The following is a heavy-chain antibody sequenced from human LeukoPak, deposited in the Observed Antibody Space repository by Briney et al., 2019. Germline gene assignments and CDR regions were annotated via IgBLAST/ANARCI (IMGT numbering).Heavy chain of an antibody. Sequence: SETLSLTCTVSGGSISSSSYYWGWIRQPPGKGLEWIGSIYYSGSTYYNPSLKSRVTISVDTSKNQFSLKPSSVTAADTAVYYCARDIAHCSGGKCYNIRFDFWGQGTLVTVSS. D-gene: IGHD2-15*01. CDR3: ARDIAHCSGGKCYNIRFDF. CDR2: IYYSGST. V-gene: IGHV4-39*07. J-gene: IGHJ5*01. CDR1: GGSISSSSYY.